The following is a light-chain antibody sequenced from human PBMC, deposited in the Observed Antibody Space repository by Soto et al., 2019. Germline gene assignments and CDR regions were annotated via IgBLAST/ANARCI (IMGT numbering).Light chain of an antibody. V-gene: IGLV4-60*02. Sequence: QSVLTQSSSASASLGXXVKLTCTXXXGHSSYIIAWHQQQPGKAPRYLMKLEGSGSYNKGSGVPDRFSGSSSGADRYLTISNLQFEDEADYYCETWDSNTHTVFGGGTKLTVL. CDR2: LEGSGSY. CDR3: ETWDSNTHTV. J-gene: IGLJ3*02. CDR1: XGHSSYI.